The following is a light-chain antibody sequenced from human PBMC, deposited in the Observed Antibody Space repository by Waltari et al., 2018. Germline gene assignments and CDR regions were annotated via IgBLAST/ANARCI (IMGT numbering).Light chain of an antibody. CDR3: QTWDSGTVV. CDR1: SGHNSYA. Sequence: QLVLTQSPSASASLGASVKLTCTLSSGHNSYAIAWHQQQPEKGPRYLMKLNSDGSHSKGDGIPDRFSGSSSGAERYLTISSLQSEEEADYYCQTWDSGTVVFGGGTKLTVL. CDR2: LNSDGSH. V-gene: IGLV4-69*01. J-gene: IGLJ2*01.